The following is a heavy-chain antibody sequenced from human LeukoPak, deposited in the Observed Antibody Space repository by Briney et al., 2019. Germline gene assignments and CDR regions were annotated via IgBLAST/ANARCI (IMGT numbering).Heavy chain of an antibody. CDR1: GFSLSTSGMS. J-gene: IGHJ4*02. Sequence: ESGPALVKPTQTLTLTYTFSGFSLSTSGMSVSWIRQPPGKALEWLARVHWSDHKYYNSSLKTRLTISRDPSKNQVVLTMTNMDPVDTATYYCARIRDGAGDFWGQGTLVTVSS. D-gene: IGHD1-14*01. CDR2: VHWSDHK. V-gene: IGHV2-70*11. CDR3: ARIRDGAGDF.